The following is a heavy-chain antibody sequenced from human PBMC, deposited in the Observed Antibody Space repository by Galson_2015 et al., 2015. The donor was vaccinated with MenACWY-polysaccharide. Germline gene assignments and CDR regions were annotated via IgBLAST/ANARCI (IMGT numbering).Heavy chain of an antibody. Sequence: SLRLSCATSGFILTNSSMNWVRHIPGKGLVWLSCISTDGGSITYADSVKGRVAFSRDNSKNTMYVQLNDLKVVDTLIYYCARDYYCRSGCDGLDVWGQGTTVTVSS. V-gene: IGHV3-74*03. CDR2: ISTDGGSI. CDR3: ARDYYCRSGCDGLDV. J-gene: IGHJ6*02. CDR1: GFILTNSS. D-gene: IGHD3-10*01.